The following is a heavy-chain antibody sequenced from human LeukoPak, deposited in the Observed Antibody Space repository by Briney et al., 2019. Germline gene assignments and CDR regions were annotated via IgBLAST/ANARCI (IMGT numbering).Heavy chain of an antibody. CDR3: AKSTPVRAKRITIFGVVRYYFDY. V-gene: IGHV3-23*01. Sequence: GGSLRLSCAASGFTFSSYSMNWVRQAPGKGLEWVSGISGSGDSTYYADSVKGRFTISRDNSKNTLYLQMNSLRAEDTAVYYCAKSTPVRAKRITIFGVVRYYFDYWGQGTLVTVSS. CDR1: GFTFSSYS. CDR2: ISGSGDST. D-gene: IGHD3-3*01. J-gene: IGHJ4*02.